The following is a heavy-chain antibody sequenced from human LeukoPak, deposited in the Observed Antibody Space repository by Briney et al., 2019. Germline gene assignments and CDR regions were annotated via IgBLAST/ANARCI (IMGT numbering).Heavy chain of an antibody. D-gene: IGHD2-21*01. CDR3: ARDRGDIVVVIALYYLDY. CDR1: GYTFTGYY. V-gene: IGHV1-2*02. Sequence: ASVKVSCKASGYTFTGYYMHWVRQAPGQGLEWMGWINPNSGGTNYAQKFQGRVTMTRDTSISTAYMELSRLRSDDTAVYYCARDRGDIVVVIALYYLDYWGQGTLVTVSS. J-gene: IGHJ4*02. CDR2: INPNSGGT.